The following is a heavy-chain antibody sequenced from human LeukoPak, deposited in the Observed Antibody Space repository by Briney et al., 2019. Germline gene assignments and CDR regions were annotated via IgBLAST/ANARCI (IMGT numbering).Heavy chain of an antibody. CDR1: GGSIGSSY. CDR2: IYYSGST. J-gene: IGHJ5*02. D-gene: IGHD3-3*01. V-gene: IGHV4-59*01. CDR3: ARYNYDFWSGYSKWFDP. Sequence: PSETLSLTCTVSGGSIGSSYWSWIRQPPGKGLEWIGYIYYSGSTNYNPSLKSRVTISVDTSKNQFSLKLSSVTAADTAVYYCARYNYDFWSGYSKWFDPWGQGTLVTVSS.